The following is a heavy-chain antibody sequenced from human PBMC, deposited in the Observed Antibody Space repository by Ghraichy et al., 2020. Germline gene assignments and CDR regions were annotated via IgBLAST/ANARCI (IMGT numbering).Heavy chain of an antibody. V-gene: IGHV4-59*01. CDR1: GGAISSYY. J-gene: IGHJ5*02. CDR3: ARDHCSSSSCLFDP. Sequence: SETLSLTCTDTGGAISSYYGSWSRQLPGKGLEWIGYIYYSGSSNYNPSLKSRVTISVDTSKNQFSLKLSSVTAADTAVYYCARDHCSSSSCLFDPWGQGTLVTVSS. CDR2: IYYSGSS. D-gene: IGHD2-2*01.